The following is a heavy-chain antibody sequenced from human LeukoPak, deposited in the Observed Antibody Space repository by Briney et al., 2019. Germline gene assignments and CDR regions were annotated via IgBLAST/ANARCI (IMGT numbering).Heavy chain of an antibody. J-gene: IGHJ4*02. CDR2: IYYSGST. V-gene: IGHV4-59*01. CDR1: GGSISSYY. Sequence: PSETLSLTCTVSGGSISSYYWGWIRQPPGKGLEWIGYIYYSGSTNYNPSLKSRVTISVDTSKNQFSLKLSSVTAADTAVYYCARGRSFHLYYFDYWGQGTLVTVSS. CDR3: ARGRSFHLYYFDY. D-gene: IGHD1-26*01.